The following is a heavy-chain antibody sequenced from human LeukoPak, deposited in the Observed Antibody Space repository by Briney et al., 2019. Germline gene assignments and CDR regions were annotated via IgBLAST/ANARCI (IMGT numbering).Heavy chain of an antibody. D-gene: IGHD3-3*01. V-gene: IGHV3-7*01. CDR2: IKQDGSEK. CDR3: ASLQPYGFLWWDAFDI. J-gene: IGHJ3*02. CDR1: GFTFSSYW. Sequence: GGSLRLSCAASGFTFSSYWMSWVRQAPGKGLEWVANIKQDGSEKYYVDSVKGRFTISRDNAKNSLYLQMNSLRAEDTAVYYCASLQPYGFLWWDAFDIWGQGTMVTVSS.